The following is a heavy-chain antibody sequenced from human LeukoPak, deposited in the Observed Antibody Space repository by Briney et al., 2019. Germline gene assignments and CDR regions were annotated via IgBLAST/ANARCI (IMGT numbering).Heavy chain of an antibody. CDR3: ARLGPASSGWPESFDY. CDR1: GFSFSTYG. D-gene: IGHD6-19*01. CDR2: IKRDGSEK. Sequence: PGRSLSLSCAASGFSFSTYGIHRVRQAPGKGLEWVANIKRDGSEKYYVDSVEGRFTISRDNAKNSLDLQMNSLRVEDTAVYYCARLGPASSGWPESFDYWGQGTLVTVSS. V-gene: IGHV3-7*03. J-gene: IGHJ4*02.